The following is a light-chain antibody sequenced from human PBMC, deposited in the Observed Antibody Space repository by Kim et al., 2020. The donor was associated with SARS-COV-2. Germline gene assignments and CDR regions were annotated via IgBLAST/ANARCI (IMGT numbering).Light chain of an antibody. CDR3: QVWDSSNDHRV. V-gene: IGLV3-21*04. Sequence: PGKTAKISCGGNDIGSKSVHWYQQKPGQAPVLVIYYDSDRPSGIPERFSGSNSGNTATLTISRVEAEDEADYYCQVWDSSNDHRVFGGGTQLTVL. CDR2: YDS. J-gene: IGLJ3*02. CDR1: DIGSKS.